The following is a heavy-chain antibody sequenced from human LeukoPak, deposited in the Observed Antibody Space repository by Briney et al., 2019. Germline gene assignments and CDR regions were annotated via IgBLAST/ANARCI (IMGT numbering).Heavy chain of an antibody. D-gene: IGHD6-13*01. CDR1: GFTFSSNY. V-gene: IGHV3-53*01. CDR2: VYSGGTT. J-gene: IGHJ5*02. CDR3: ARVKVAVAGIGWFDP. Sequence: GGSLRLSCVASGFTFSSNYMSWVRQAPGRGLEWVSVVYSGGTTYYADSVKGRFTISRDNSKNTLYLQMNSLRAEDTAVYYCARVKVAVAGIGWFDPWGQGSLVTVSS.